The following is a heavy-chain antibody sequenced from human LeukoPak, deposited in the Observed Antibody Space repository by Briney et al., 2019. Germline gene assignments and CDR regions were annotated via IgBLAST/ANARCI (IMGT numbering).Heavy chain of an antibody. D-gene: IGHD1-1*01. V-gene: IGHV1-2*02. CDR1: GYTFTGYY. CDR2: INPNSGGT. Sequence: GASVKVSCKASGYTFTGYYMHWVRQAPGQGLEWMGWINPNSGGTNYAQKFQGRVTMTRDTSISTAYMELSRLRSDDTAVYYCARDPGDWNWNDETFDYWGQGTLVTVPS. CDR3: ARDPGDWNWNDETFDY. J-gene: IGHJ4*02.